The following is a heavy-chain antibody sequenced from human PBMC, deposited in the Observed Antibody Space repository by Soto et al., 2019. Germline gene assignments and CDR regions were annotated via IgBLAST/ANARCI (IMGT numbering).Heavy chain of an antibody. V-gene: IGHV1-3*01. Sequence: QVQLVQSGAEVKKPGASVKVSCKASGYTFTSYAIHWVRQAPGQRLEWMGWINAGNGNTKYSQKFQDRVTITRDTPASTAYMALSSLSSEDTAVYYCARDLGGWPDYWGQGTLVTVSS. CDR3: ARDLGGWPDY. CDR1: GYTFTSYA. J-gene: IGHJ4*02. D-gene: IGHD6-19*01. CDR2: INAGNGNT.